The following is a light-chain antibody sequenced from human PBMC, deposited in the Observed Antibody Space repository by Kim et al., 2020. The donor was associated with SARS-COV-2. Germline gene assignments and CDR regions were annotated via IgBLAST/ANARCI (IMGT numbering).Light chain of an antibody. CDR3: SSYTSSSTLV. CDR1: SSDVGGYNY. CDR2: DVS. V-gene: IGLV2-14*04. J-gene: IGLJ1*01. Sequence: QSITISCTGTSSDVGGYNYVSWYQQHPGKAPKLMIYDVSKRPSGVSNRFSGSKSGNTASLTIPGLQAEDEADYYCSSYTSSSTLVFGTGTKVTVL.